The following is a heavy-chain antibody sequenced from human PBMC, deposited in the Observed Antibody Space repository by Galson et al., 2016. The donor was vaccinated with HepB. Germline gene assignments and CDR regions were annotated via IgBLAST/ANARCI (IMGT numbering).Heavy chain of an antibody. J-gene: IGHJ4*02. V-gene: IGHV4-61*02. D-gene: IGHD3-9*01. CDR3: ARVGYDTDWSGGYFDY. Sequence: TLSLTCTVSGGSISSGRYYWSWIRQPAGKGLEWIGRINDSGDTNYNPSQKSRDSISVDTSRNKFSLRLKSVPAADAAVYLCARVGYDTDWSGGYFDYWGQGTLVTVSS. CDR2: INDSGDT. CDR1: GGSISSGRYY.